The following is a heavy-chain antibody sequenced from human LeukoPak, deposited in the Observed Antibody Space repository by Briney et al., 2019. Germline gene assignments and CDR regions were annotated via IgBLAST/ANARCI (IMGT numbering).Heavy chain of an antibody. CDR2: NSGSGGST. CDR1: GFTFSSYA. J-gene: IGHJ4*02. D-gene: IGHD2-2*01. V-gene: IGHV3-23*01. Sequence: PGGSLRLSCAASGFTFSSYAMSWVRQAPGKGLEWVSANSGSGGSTYYADSVKGRFTISRDNSKNTLYLQMNSLRAEDTAVYYCASEGKYCSSTSCYMLHDYWGQGTLVTVSS. CDR3: ASEGKYCSSTSCYMLHDY.